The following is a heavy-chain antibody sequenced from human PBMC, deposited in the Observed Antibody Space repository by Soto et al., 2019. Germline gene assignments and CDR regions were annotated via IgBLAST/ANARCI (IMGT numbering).Heavy chain of an antibody. V-gene: IGHV3-23*01. J-gene: IGHJ3*02. CDR1: GFTFSSYA. CDR3: AKDVRSSSKTGAFDI. D-gene: IGHD6-13*01. Sequence: HPGGSLRLSCAASGFTFSSYAMSWVRQAPGKGLEWVSAISGSGGSTYYADSVKGRFTISRDNPKNTLYLQMNSLRAEDTAVYYCAKDVRSSSKTGAFDIWGQGTMVTVSS. CDR2: ISGSGGST.